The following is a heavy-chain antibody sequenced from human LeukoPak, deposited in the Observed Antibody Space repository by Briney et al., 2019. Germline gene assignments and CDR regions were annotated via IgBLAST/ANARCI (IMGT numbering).Heavy chain of an antibody. CDR1: GGSISSGDYY. V-gene: IGHV4-30-4*01. D-gene: IGHD5-18*01. Sequence: SQTLSLTCTVSGGSISSGDYYWSWIRQPPGKALEWIGYIYYSGSTYYNPSLKSRVTISVDTSKNQFSLKLSSVTAADTAVYYCARTQGGYSYGNFDYWGQGTLVTVSS. CDR2: IYYSGST. CDR3: ARTQGGYSYGNFDY. J-gene: IGHJ4*02.